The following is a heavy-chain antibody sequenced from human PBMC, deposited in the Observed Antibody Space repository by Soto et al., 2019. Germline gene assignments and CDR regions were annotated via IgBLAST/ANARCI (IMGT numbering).Heavy chain of an antibody. D-gene: IGHD3-22*01. CDR1: GYTFTSYD. Sequence: QVQLVQSGAEVKKPGASVKVSCKASGYTFTSYDINWVRQATGQGLEWMGWMNPNSGNTGYAQKFQGRVTMTRNTTXXTXHMELSSLRSEDTAVYYCARVGYYYDSSGYYLSFDYWGQGTLVTVSS. J-gene: IGHJ4*02. CDR3: ARVGYYYDSSGYYLSFDY. CDR2: MNPNSGNT. V-gene: IGHV1-8*01.